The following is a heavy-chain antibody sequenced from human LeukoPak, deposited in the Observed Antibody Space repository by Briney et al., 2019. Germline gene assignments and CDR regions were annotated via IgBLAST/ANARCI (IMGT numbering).Heavy chain of an antibody. J-gene: IGHJ4*02. D-gene: IGHD3-22*01. V-gene: IGHV3-11*06. CDR3: ARDLTYYYDSSGAISFDY. Sequence: GRFTISRDNAQNSLYLQMNSLRAEDTAVYYCARDLTYYYDSSGAISFDYWGQGTLVTVSS.